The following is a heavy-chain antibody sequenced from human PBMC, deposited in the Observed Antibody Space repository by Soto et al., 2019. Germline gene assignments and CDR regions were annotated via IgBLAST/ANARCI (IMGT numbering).Heavy chain of an antibody. V-gene: IGHV3-23*01. CDR1: GFTFTYYA. CDR2: ISANGQGI. D-gene: IGHD2-2*01. Sequence: GGSLRLCCTASGFTFTYYAFSWVRQAPGKGLEWVSAISANGQGIYYADSVRGRFTISRDNSKNTVFLHMDSLRAEDTAVYYCAKDRDYPRDQFHYWGQGTLVTVSS. CDR3: AKDRDYPRDQFHY. J-gene: IGHJ4*02.